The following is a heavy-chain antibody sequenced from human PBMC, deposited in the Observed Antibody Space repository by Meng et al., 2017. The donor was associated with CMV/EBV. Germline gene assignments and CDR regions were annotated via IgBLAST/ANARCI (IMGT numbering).Heavy chain of an antibody. Sequence: GSLRLSCTVSGGSISSSSYYWGWIRQPPGKGLEWIGYIYYSGSTNYNPSLKSRVTISVDTSKNQFSLKLSSVTAADTAVYYCASSSSPGGMDVWGQGTTVTVSS. D-gene: IGHD6-6*01. CDR2: IYYSGST. V-gene: IGHV4-61*05. CDR1: GGSISSSSYY. CDR3: ASSSSPGGMDV. J-gene: IGHJ6*02.